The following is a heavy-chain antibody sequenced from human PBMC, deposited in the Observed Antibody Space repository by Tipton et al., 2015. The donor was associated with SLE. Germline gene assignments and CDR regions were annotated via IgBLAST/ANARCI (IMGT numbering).Heavy chain of an antibody. V-gene: IGHV3-7*01. Sequence: SLRLSCAASGFTFSDYWMSWVRQAPGKGLEWVANIHQDGNEKYYVDSVKGRFTVSRGNAKKSLYLQMNSLRAEDTAMYYCASQLSWGGDRDDAFDIWGLGTMVIVSS. CDR1: GFTFSDYW. D-gene: IGHD3-16*02. J-gene: IGHJ3*02. CDR2: IHQDGNEK. CDR3: ASQLSWGGDRDDAFDI.